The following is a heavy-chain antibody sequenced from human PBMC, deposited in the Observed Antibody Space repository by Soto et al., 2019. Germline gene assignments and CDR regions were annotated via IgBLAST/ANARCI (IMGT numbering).Heavy chain of an antibody. Sequence: EVQLLESGGGLVRPGGSLRLSCAASGFTYTAYAMSWVRQAPGKGLEWVSAVSGNGGVTFYADSVKGRFTISRDNSKNTVYMQLNSLRAEDTAVYYCAKWGRRYGDQFESWGQGTLVTVSS. J-gene: IGHJ4*02. D-gene: IGHD4-17*01. CDR1: GFTYTAYA. CDR3: AKWGRRYGDQFES. CDR2: VSGNGGVT. V-gene: IGHV3-23*01.